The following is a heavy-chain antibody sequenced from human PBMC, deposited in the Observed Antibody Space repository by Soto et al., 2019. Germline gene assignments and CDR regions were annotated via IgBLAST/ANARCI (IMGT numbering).Heavy chain of an antibody. Sequence: SETLSLTCGVSGGTIRSPDWWTWVRQPPGKGLEWIGEIFQSGSTNYTPSLESRVTISVDKSKNQFSLTLTSVTAADTAVYFCARGRGRYSSGWYCFDPWGQGILVTVSS. CDR3: ARGRGRYSSGWYCFDP. CDR2: IFQSGST. J-gene: IGHJ5*02. CDR1: GGTIRSPDW. V-gene: IGHV4-4*02. D-gene: IGHD6-19*01.